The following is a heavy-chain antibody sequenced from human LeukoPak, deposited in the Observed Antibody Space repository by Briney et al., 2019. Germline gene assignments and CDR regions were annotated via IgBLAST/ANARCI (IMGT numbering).Heavy chain of an antibody. CDR2: MNPNSGNT. J-gene: IGHJ3*02. CDR1: GYTFTSYD. D-gene: IGHD3-3*01. Sequence: ASVKVSCKASGYTFTSYDINWVRQATGQGLEWMGWMNPNSGNTDYAQKFQGRVTITRNASISTAYMELSSLRSEDTAVYYCATSAGVAKGAFDIWGQGTMVTVSS. CDR3: ATSAGVAKGAFDI. V-gene: IGHV1-8*03.